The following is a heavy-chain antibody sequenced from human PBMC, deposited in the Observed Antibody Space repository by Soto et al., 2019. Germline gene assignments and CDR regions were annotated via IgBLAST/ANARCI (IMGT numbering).Heavy chain of an antibody. J-gene: IGHJ4*02. D-gene: IGHD3-22*01. Sequence: PSETLSLTCAVYGGSFSGYYWSWIRQPPGKGLEWIGEINHSGSTNYNPSLKSRVTISVDTPKNQFSLKLSSVTAADTAVYYCAGQNDSSGPLDQYWGQGTLVTVSS. V-gene: IGHV4-34*01. CDR3: AGQNDSSGPLDQY. CDR1: GGSFSGYY. CDR2: INHSGST.